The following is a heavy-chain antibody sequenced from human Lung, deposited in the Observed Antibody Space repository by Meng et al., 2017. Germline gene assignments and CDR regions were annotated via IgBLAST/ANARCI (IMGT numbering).Heavy chain of an antibody. J-gene: IGHJ1*01. V-gene: IGHV3-74*01. CDR2: INRDGTKP. CDR1: GFVFPDHW. Sequence: EVRLVVSWGTVVPPGARRWRCCAPSGFVFPDHWLHWVRQGSGKGLVWVSRINRDGTKPTYADSVKGRFTISRDNAKNTLYLQMNNLRAEDTAFYYCTNDRLNHWGQGALVTVSS. CDR3: TNDRLNH. D-gene: IGHD1-1*01.